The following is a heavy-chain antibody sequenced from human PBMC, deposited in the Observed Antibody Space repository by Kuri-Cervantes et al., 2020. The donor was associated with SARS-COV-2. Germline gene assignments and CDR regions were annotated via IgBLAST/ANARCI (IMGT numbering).Heavy chain of an antibody. J-gene: IGHJ4*02. CDR1: GFTSSRFE. Sequence: GGSLRLSCEASGFTSSRFEMSWVRQAPGKGLEWVSYISSTGSVIYYADSVKGRITISRDNAKNSLYLQMNSLRAEDTAVYYCASSGYCSGGSCYSLASFDYWGQGTLVTVSS. CDR3: ASSGYCSGGSCYSLASFDY. V-gene: IGHV3-48*03. D-gene: IGHD2-15*01. CDR2: ISSTGSVI.